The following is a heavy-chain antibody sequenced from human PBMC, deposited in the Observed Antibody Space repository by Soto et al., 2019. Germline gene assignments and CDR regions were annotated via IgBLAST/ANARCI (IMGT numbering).Heavy chain of an antibody. J-gene: IGHJ4*02. CDR1: GYTFTGYY. V-gene: IGHV1-2*02. Sequence: QVQLVQSGAEVKKPGASVKVSCKASGYTFTGYYIHWVRQAPGQGLEWMGWINTNSGGTNYAQKFQGRVTMTRDTSISTADMELSRLASDDPAVYYCTRTHTNDYWGQGTLVTVSS. CDR3: TRTHTNDY. CDR2: INTNSGGT.